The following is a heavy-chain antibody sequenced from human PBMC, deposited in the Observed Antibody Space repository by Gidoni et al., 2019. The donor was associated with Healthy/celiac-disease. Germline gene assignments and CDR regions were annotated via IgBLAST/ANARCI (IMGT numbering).Heavy chain of an antibody. CDR2: INPNSGGT. D-gene: IGHD3-10*01. J-gene: IGHJ4*02. V-gene: IGHV1-2*02. CDR3: AREGVYGSGSYFTDY. CDR1: GYTSTRDY. Sequence: QVQLVQSGAEVKKPGASGKVFCQASGYTSTRDYMHWVRQARGQGLEWMGWINPNSGGTNYAQKFQGRVTMTRDTSISTAYMELSRLRSDDTAVYYCAREGVYGSGSYFTDYWGQGTLVTVSS.